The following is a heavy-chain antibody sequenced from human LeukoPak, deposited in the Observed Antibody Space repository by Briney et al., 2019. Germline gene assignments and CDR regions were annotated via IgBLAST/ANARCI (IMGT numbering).Heavy chain of an antibody. CDR2: IRYDGTNK. D-gene: IGHD2-21*02. V-gene: IGHV3-30*02. Sequence: GGSLRLSCAASGFTFSNYGMHWVRQAPGKGPEWVAFIRYDGTNKYYADSVKGRFTISRDSSKNTLYLQMNSLRAEDTAVYYCAKAPGGDCRPCDYWGQGTLVTVSS. J-gene: IGHJ4*02. CDR3: AKAPGGDCRPCDY. CDR1: GFTFSNYG.